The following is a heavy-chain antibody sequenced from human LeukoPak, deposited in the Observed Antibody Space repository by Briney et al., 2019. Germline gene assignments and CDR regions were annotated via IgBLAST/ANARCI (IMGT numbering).Heavy chain of an antibody. CDR1: GYTFTSYD. D-gene: IGHD3-10*01. V-gene: IGHV1-8*03. CDR2: MNPNSGNT. CDR3: ARSYYGSGSYYNWLYGMDV. Sequence: ASVKVSCKASGYTFTSYDINWVRQATGQGLEWMGWMNPNSGNTGYAQKFQGRVTITRNTSISTAYMELSSLRSDDTAVYYCARSYYGSGSYYNWLYGMDVWGQGTTVTVSS. J-gene: IGHJ6*02.